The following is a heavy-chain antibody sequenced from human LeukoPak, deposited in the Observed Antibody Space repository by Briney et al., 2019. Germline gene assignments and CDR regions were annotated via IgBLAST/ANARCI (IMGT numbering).Heavy chain of an antibody. V-gene: IGHV3-7*03. CDR3: AKGTPDYYDSSGYYYKPYAFDI. Sequence: GGSLRLSCAASGFAFSSYWMNWVRQAPGKGLEWVANIKQDGSDTYYVDSVKGRFTISRDNAKNSLYLQMNSLRAEDTALYYCAKGTPDYYDSSGYYYKPYAFDIWGQGTMVTVSS. CDR1: GFAFSSYW. J-gene: IGHJ3*02. D-gene: IGHD3-22*01. CDR2: IKQDGSDT.